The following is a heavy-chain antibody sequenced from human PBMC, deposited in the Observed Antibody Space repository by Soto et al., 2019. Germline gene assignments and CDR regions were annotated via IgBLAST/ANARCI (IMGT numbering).Heavy chain of an antibody. CDR3: ARARNHMTTLYYYGMDV. D-gene: IGHD4-17*01. CDR1: GGTFSSYA. CDR2: IIPIFGTA. Sequence: SVKVSCKASGGTFSSYAISWVRQAPGQGLEWMGGIIPIFGTANYAQKFQGRVTITADESTSTAYMELSSLRSEDTAVYYCARARNHMTTLYYYGMDVWGQGTTVTVS. V-gene: IGHV1-69*13. J-gene: IGHJ6*02.